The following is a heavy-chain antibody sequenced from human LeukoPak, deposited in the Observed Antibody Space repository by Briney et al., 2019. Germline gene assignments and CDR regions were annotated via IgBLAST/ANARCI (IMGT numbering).Heavy chain of an antibody. J-gene: IGHJ4*02. D-gene: IGHD3-9*01. V-gene: IGHV1-69*13. CDR1: GGTFSSYA. CDR3: ARVSPELRYFDWLGY. CDR2: VIPIFGTA. Sequence: ASVKVSCKASGGTFSSYAISWVRRAPGQGLEWMGGVIPIFGTANYAQKFQGRVTITADESTSTAYMELSSLRSEDTAVYYCARVSPELRYFDWLGYWGQGTLVTVSS.